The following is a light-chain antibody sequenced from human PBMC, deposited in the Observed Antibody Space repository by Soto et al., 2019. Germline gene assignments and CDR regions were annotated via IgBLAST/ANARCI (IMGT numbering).Light chain of an antibody. CDR1: QGISSY. J-gene: IGKJ1*01. V-gene: IGKV1-9*01. CDR3: LQDYNYPHT. CDR2: AAS. Sequence: IKLTQSPSSLSASVGDRVTITCRASQGISSYLAWYQQTPGKAPKVLIYAASTLQSGVPSRFSGSGSGTEFTLTISSLQPEDFATYYCLQDYNYPHTFGQGTKVDIK.